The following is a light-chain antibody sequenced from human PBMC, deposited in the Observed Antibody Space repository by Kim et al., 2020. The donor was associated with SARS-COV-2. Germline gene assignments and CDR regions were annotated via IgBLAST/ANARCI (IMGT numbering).Light chain of an antibody. Sequence: GKTVTSSCTRSSGSIDDKYVQWYQQRPGGVPTTVIYEDDQRPSGVSDRFSGSIDNSSNSASLTISGLRTEDEADYYCQSYNRDNVIFGGGTQLTVL. CDR3: QSYNRDNVI. V-gene: IGLV6-57*03. J-gene: IGLJ2*01. CDR2: EDD. CDR1: SGSIDDKY.